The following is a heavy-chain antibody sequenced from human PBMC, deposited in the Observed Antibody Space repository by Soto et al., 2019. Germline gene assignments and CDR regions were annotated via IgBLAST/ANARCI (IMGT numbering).Heavy chain of an antibody. V-gene: IGHV1-18*01. CDR3: ARTYYDFWSGYYTRYYFDY. J-gene: IGHJ4*02. D-gene: IGHD3-3*01. CDR2: ISADNGNT. CDR1: GYTFTSYG. Sequence: XSVKVSCKASGYTFTSYGIIWVRQAPGQGLEWMGWISADNGNTNYAQKLQGRVTMTTDTSTSTAYMELRSLRSDDTAVYYCARTYYDFWSGYYTRYYFDYWGQGTLVTVS.